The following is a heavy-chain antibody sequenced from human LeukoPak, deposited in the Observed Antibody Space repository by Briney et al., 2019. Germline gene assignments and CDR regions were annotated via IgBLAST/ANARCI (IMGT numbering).Heavy chain of an antibody. CDR2: TYYRSKWYI. V-gene: IGHV6-1*01. D-gene: IGHD3-16*01. CDR1: GDSVPSNSAA. CDR3: ARDPTAYEDGWFDP. J-gene: IGHJ5*02. Sequence: SQTLSLTCVISGDSVPSNSAAWSWIRQSPSRGLEWLGRTYYRSKWYIDYAVSVKSRMTITPDTSKNQFSLHLNSVTPEDTAVYYCARDPTAYEDGWFDPWGQGTLVTVSS.